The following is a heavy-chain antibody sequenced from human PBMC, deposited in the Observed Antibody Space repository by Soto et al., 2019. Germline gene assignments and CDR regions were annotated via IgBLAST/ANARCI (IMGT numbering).Heavy chain of an antibody. V-gene: IGHV4-34*01. CDR1: GGSFSGYY. CDR2: INHSGST. CDR3: ASSSSWQRGGD. J-gene: IGHJ4*02. Sequence: PSETLSLTCAVYGGSFSGYYWSWIRQPPGKGLEWIGEINHSGSTNYNPSLKSRVTISVDTSKNQFSLKLSSVTAADTAVYYCASSSSWQRGGDWGQGTLVTVS. D-gene: IGHD6-13*01.